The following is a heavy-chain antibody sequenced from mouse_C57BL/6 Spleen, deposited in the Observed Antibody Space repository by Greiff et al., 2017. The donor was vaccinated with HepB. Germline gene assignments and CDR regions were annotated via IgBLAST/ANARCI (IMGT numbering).Heavy chain of an antibody. CDR1: GYTFTSYW. V-gene: IGHV1-59*01. J-gene: IGHJ3*01. CDR3: ARGGGSSPSWFAY. D-gene: IGHD1-1*01. CDR2: IDPSDSYT. Sequence: QVQLQQSGAELVRPGTSVKLSCKASGYTFTSYWMHWVKQRPGQGLEWIGVIDPSDSYTNYNQKFKGKATLTVDTSSSTAYMQLSSLTSEDSAVYYCARGGGSSPSWFAYWGQGTLVTVSA.